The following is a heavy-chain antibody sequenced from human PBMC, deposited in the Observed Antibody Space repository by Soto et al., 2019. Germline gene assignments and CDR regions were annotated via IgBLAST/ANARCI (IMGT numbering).Heavy chain of an antibody. J-gene: IGHJ3*02. CDR2: IAYNGSNK. CDR1: GFTFSSYH. CDR3: AKDLQGYCSGGSCYSSAFDI. Sequence: PGGSLRLSCATSGFTFSSYHLSWVRQAPGKGLEWVAVIAYNGSNKYYADSVKGRFTISRDNSKNTLYLQMNSLRAEDTAVYYCAKDLQGYCSGGSCYSSAFDIWGQGTMVTVS. V-gene: IGHV3-30*18. D-gene: IGHD2-15*01.